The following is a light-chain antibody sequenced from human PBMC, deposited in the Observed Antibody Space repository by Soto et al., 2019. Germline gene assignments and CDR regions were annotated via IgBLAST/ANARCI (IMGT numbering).Light chain of an antibody. CDR1: SSDVGGYNY. V-gene: IGLV2-14*04. Sequence: TSSDVGGYNYVSWYQQHPGKAPKLMIYDVSYWPSGVSNRFSGSKSGNTASLTISGLQAEDEADYYCSSYTNSSPFVFGTGTKVTVL. CDR3: SSYTNSSPFV. J-gene: IGLJ1*01. CDR2: DVS.